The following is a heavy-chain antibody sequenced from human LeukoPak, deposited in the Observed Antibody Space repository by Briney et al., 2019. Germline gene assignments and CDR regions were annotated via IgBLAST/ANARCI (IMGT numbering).Heavy chain of an antibody. D-gene: IGHD4-17*01. CDR3: ARDYGDHRVDY. CDR2: IYYSGST. V-gene: IGHV4-59*01. CDR1: GGSISSYY. Sequence: KPSENLSLTCTVSGGSISSYYWSWIRQPPGKGLEWIGYIYYSGSTNYNPSLKSRVTISVDTSKNQFSLKLSSVTAADTAVYYCARDYGDHRVDYWGRGTLVTVSS. J-gene: IGHJ4*02.